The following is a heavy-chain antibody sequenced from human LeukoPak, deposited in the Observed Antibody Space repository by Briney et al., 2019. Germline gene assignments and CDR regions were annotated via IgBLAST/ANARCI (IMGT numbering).Heavy chain of an antibody. CDR1: GFTFSSYA. CDR2: ISGSGGSK. Sequence: PGGSLRLSCAASGFTFSSYAMSWVRQAPGKGLEGVSAISGSGGSKYYADSVKGRFTISRDNSKNTLSLQMNSLRAEDTAVYYCAKGGEQQLVLYYFDYWGQGTLVTVSS. V-gene: IGHV3-23*01. J-gene: IGHJ4*02. CDR3: AKGGEQQLVLYYFDY. D-gene: IGHD6-13*01.